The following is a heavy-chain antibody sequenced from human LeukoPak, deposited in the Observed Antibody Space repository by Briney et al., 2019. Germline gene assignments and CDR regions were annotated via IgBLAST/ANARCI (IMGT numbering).Heavy chain of an antibody. Sequence: GCSLRLSCAASGFTFSSYDMIWVRQAPGTGLDGVSYICACGDSMYYPVSAQGRFTISRVNAKNSIPLLPNGVISEDPCECCCVRSDLSLVCGKEATVIVSS. D-gene: IGHD2-21*02. CDR2: ICACGDSM. CDR1: GFTFSSYD. CDR3: VRSDLSLV. J-gene: IGHJ6*04. V-gene: IGHV3-48*03.